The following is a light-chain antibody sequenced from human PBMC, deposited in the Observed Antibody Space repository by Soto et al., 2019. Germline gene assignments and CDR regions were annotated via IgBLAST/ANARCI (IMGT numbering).Light chain of an antibody. Sequence: QSVLTQPPSASGTPGQSVTISCSGSSSNIGNNTVNWYQQLPGTAPKLLICSNNQRPSGVPDRFSGSKSGTSASLAISGLQSEDEADYYCATWDDSLNGFVIFGGGTKVTVL. CDR3: ATWDDSLNGFVI. CDR2: SNN. J-gene: IGLJ2*01. V-gene: IGLV1-44*01. CDR1: SSNIGNNT.